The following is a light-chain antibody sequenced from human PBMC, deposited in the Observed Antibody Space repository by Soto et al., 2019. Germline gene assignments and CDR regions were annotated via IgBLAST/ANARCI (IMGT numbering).Light chain of an antibody. CDR2: EVT. CDR1: SSDVGAYGY. Sequence: QSALTQPASVSGSPGQSITISCTGTSSDVGAYGYVSWYQQHPGKAPQLMIYEVTNRPSGISYRFSGSKSGNTASLTISGLQAEDEADYYCGSYSSSSTLYVFGTGTKVTVL. V-gene: IGLV2-14*01. CDR3: GSYSSSSTLYV. J-gene: IGLJ1*01.